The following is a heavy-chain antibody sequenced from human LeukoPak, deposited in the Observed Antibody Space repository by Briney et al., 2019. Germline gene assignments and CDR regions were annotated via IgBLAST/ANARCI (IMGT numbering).Heavy chain of an antibody. CDR1: GFTFSSYS. CDR2: ISSSSSYI. Sequence: GGSLRLSCAASGFTFSSYSMNWVRQAPGKGLEWVSSISSSSSYIYYADSVKGRFTISRDNAKNSLYLQMNSLRAEDTAVYYCAREDNYYGSGSYYRSFFDFWGQGTLVTVSS. D-gene: IGHD3-10*01. CDR3: AREDNYYGSGSYYRSFFDF. V-gene: IGHV3-21*01. J-gene: IGHJ4*02.